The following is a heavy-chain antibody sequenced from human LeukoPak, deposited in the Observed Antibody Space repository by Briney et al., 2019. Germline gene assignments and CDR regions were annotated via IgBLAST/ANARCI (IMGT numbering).Heavy chain of an antibody. CDR1: GFTFSSYA. D-gene: IGHD3-22*01. CDR3: AKPSPYDSSGYYYLPVY. Sequence: GGSLRLSCAASGFTFSSYAMSWVRRAPEKGLEWVATISGSGGGTYYADSVRGRFTISRDNSKNTLYLQMNSLRAEDTAVYYCAKPSPYDSSGYYYLPVYWGQGTLVTVSS. V-gene: IGHV3-23*01. CDR2: ISGSGGGT. J-gene: IGHJ4*02.